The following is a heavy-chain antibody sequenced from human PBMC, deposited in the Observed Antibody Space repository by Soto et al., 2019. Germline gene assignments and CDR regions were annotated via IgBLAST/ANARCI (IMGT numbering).Heavy chain of an antibody. D-gene: IGHD3-10*01. CDR2: FDPEDGET. V-gene: IGHV1-24*01. Sequence: ASVKVSCKVSGYTLTELSMHWVRQAPGKGLEWMGGFDPEDGETIYAQKFQGRVTMTEDTSTDTAYMELSSLRSEDTAVYYCETQSPTMVRGVIGYWGQGTLVTVSS. CDR3: ETQSPTMVRGVIGY. CDR1: GYTLTELS. J-gene: IGHJ4*02.